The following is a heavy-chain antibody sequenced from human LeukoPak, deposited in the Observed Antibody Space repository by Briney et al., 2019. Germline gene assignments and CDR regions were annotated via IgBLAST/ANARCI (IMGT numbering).Heavy chain of an antibody. CDR3: ARASSSYPDPPFDY. J-gene: IGHJ4*02. CDR1: RDSVSSNSAA. Sequence: PSQTLSLTCAISRDSVSSNSAAWNWIRQSPSRGLEWLGRTYYRSKWYNDYAVSVKSRITINPDTSKNQFSLKLSSVTAADTAVYYCARASSSYPDPPFDYWGQGTLVTVSS. CDR2: TYYRSKWYN. V-gene: IGHV6-1*01. D-gene: IGHD6-13*01.